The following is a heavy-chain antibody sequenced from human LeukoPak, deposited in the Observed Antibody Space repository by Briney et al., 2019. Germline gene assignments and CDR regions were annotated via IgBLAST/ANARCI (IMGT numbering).Heavy chain of an antibody. CDR1: GFTFSSYE. J-gene: IGHJ3*02. V-gene: IGHV3-48*03. Sequence: GGSLRLSCAASGFTFSSYEMNWVRQAPGKGLEWVSYISSSGSTIYYADSVKGRFTISRDNAKNSLYLQMNSLRAEDTAVYYCANDGAYYDSNTDAFDIWGRGTMVTVSS. CDR2: ISSSGSTI. D-gene: IGHD3-22*01. CDR3: ANDGAYYDSNTDAFDI.